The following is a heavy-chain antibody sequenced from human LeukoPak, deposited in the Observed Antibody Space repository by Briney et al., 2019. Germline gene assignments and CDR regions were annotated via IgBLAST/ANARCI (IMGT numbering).Heavy chain of an antibody. V-gene: IGHV4-4*07. CDR1: GGSISSYY. Sequence: PSETLSLTCTVSGGSISSYYWSWIRQPAGKGLEWIGRIYTSGSTNYIPSLKSRVTMSVDTSKNQFSLKLSSVTAADTAVYYCARTSPQEDYDILTGYSWEVNYFDYWGQGTLVTVSS. J-gene: IGHJ4*02. CDR2: IYTSGST. CDR3: ARTSPQEDYDILTGYSWEVNYFDY. D-gene: IGHD3-9*01.